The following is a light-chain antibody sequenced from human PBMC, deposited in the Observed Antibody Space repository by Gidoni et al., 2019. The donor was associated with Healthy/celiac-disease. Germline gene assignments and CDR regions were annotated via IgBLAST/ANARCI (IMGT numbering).Light chain of an antibody. CDR3: MQALQTSWT. J-gene: IGKJ1*01. CDR1: QSLLHSNGYNY. Sequence: DIVMTQSPLSLPVTPGEPASISCRSSQSLLHSNGYNYLDWYLQKPGQSPQLLIYLGSTRASGVPDRFSGSGSGTDFTLKISRVEAEDVGVYYCMQALQTSWTFXXXTKVEIK. V-gene: IGKV2-28*01. CDR2: LGS.